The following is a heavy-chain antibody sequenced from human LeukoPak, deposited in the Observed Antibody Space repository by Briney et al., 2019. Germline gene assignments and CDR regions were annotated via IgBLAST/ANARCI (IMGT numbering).Heavy chain of an antibody. V-gene: IGHV3-74*01. CDR2: INPDGSNT. CDR1: GFTFSSYW. J-gene: IGHJ4*02. CDR3: AFQLLPN. D-gene: IGHD2-2*01. Sequence: GGSLRLSCAASGFTFSSYWMHWVRQVPGKGLVWVSRINPDGSNTAYADSVKGRFTISRDNAKNTLYLQMNSLRADDTAIYCCAFQLLPNWGQGNLVTVSS.